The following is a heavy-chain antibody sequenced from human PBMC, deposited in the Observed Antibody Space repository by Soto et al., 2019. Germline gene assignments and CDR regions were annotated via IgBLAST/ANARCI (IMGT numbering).Heavy chain of an antibody. Sequence: QITLNESGPTVVRPTETLTLTCRFSGFSLTTSGVGVGWIRHSPGKAPEWLALIYWDDDKRYSASLKSRLTITKDTSKNQVVRTVSDLDPTDTATYYCAHRVLRTVFGLVTTTAIYFDFWGQGTPVAVSS. D-gene: IGHD3-3*01. CDR2: IYWDDDK. J-gene: IGHJ4*02. CDR3: AHRVLRTVFGLVTTTAIYFDF. CDR1: GFSLTTSGVG. V-gene: IGHV2-5*02.